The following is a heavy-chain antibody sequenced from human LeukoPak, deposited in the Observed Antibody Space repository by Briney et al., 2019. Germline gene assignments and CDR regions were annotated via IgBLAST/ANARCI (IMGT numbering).Heavy chain of an antibody. CDR3: ARDLYSSSSGASYFDY. CDR1: GFTVSSNY. CDR2: IYSGGST. V-gene: IGHV3-66*01. Sequence: GGSLRLSCAASGFTVSSNYMSWVRQAPGKGLEWVSVIYSGGSTYYADSVKGRFTISRDNSKNTLYLQMNSLRAEDTAVYYCARDLYSSSSGASYFDYWGQGTLVTVSS. J-gene: IGHJ4*02. D-gene: IGHD6-6*01.